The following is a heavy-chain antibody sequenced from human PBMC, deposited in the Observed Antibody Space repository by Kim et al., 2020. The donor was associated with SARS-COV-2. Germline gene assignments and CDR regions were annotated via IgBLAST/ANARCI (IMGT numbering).Heavy chain of an antibody. V-gene: IGHV1-18*01. J-gene: IGHJ5*02. CDR2: ISAYNGNT. CDR1: GYTFTSYG. CDR3: AREESYQLDEYGDYRGWFDP. Sequence: ASVKVSCKASGYTFTSYGISWVRQAPGQGLEWMGWISAYNGNTNYAQKLQGRVTMTTDTSTSTAYMELRSLRSDDTAVYYCAREESYQLDEYGDYRGWFDPWGQGTLVTVSS. D-gene: IGHD4-17*01.